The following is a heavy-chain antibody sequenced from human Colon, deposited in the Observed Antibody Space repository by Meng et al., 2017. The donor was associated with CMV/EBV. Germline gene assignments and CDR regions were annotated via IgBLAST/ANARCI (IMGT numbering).Heavy chain of an antibody. Sequence: VEVVESGVEGKKPGVSVKFFCKTSGYHFNNFGSSWVRQAPGQGLEWMAYISPYNGDTNYAQRFQGRVALTTDTSTSTVYMELGSLTSDDTAMYYCARELARGGYWGQGTLVTVSS. CDR3: ARELARGGY. V-gene: IGHV1-18*01. J-gene: IGHJ4*02. CDR1: GYHFNNFG. CDR2: ISPYNGDT.